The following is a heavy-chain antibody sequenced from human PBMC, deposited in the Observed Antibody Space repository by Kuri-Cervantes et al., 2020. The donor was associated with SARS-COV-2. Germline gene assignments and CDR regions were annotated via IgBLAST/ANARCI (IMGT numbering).Heavy chain of an antibody. CDR2: INHSGST. J-gene: IGHJ4*02. CDR3: ARGRSFVGN. Sequence: SQTLSLTCAASGFTFSSYSMNWVRQAPGKGLEWIGEINHSGSTNYNPSLKSRVTISVDTSKNQFSLKLSSVTAADTAVYYCARGRSFVGNWGQGTLVTVSS. V-gene: IGHV4-34*01. D-gene: IGHD3-16*01. CDR1: GFTFSSYS.